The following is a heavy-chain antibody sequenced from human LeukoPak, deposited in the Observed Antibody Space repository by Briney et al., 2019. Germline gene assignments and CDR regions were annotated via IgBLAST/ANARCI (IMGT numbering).Heavy chain of an antibody. V-gene: IGHV4-61*02. J-gene: IGHJ6*03. D-gene: IGHD2-15*01. CDR1: GGSISSGSYY. Sequence: SETLSLTCTVSGGSISSGSYYWSWIRQPAGKGLEWIGRIYTSGSTNYNPSLKSRVTISVDTSKNQFSLKLSSVTAADTAVYYCARGNRGYCSGGSCYSEVSPNYYYYYMDVWGKGTTVTISS. CDR3: ARGNRGYCSGGSCYSEVSPNYYYYYMDV. CDR2: IYTSGST.